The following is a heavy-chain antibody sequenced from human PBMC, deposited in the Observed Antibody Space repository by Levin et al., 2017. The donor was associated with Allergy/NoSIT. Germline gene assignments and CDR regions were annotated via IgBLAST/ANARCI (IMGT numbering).Heavy chain of an antibody. CDR1: GGSISSYY. D-gene: IGHD1-14*01. J-gene: IGHJ6*03. V-gene: IGHV4-59*01. Sequence: SQTLSLTCTVSGGSISSYYWSWIRQPPGKGLEWIGYIYYSGSTNYNPSLKSRVTISVDTSKNQFSLKLSSVTAADTAVYYCARGSLTDYYYYYYMDVWGKGTTVTVSS. CDR3: ARGSLTDYYYYYYMDV. CDR2: IYYSGST.